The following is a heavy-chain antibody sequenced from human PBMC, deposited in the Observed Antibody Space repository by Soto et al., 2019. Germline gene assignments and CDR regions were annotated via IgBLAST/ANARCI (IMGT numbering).Heavy chain of an antibody. Sequence: PGGSLRLSCTASGFTFSNYEMNWVRQAPGKGLEWVAYISITGSNIYYADSVQGRFTISRDNAQNSLYLQMNSLRAEDTALYYCAREHPGSSNFFDPWGQGTLVTVSS. D-gene: IGHD1-26*01. CDR3: AREHPGSSNFFDP. CDR2: ISITGSNI. CDR1: GFTFSNYE. J-gene: IGHJ5*02. V-gene: IGHV3-48*03.